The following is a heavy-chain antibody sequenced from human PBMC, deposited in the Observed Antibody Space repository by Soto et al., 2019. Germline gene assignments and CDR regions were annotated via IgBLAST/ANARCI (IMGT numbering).Heavy chain of an antibody. CDR2: IIPIFGTA. CDR1: GGTFSSYA. Sequence: ASVKVSCKASGGTFSSYAISWVRQAPGQGLEWMGGIIPIFGTANYAQKFQGRVTITADESTSTAYMELSSLRSEDTAVYYCARARGKLAVFDYWGQGTLVTVSS. J-gene: IGHJ4*02. D-gene: IGHD3-3*02. V-gene: IGHV1-69*13. CDR3: ARARGKLAVFDY.